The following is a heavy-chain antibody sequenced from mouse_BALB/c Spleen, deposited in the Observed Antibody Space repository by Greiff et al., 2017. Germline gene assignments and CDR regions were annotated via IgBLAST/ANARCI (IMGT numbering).Heavy chain of an antibody. J-gene: IGHJ4*01. D-gene: IGHD1-1*01. V-gene: IGHV1-63*02. CDR2: IYPGGGYT. CDR3: ARLLPPYAMDY. CDR1: GYTFTNYW. Sequence: QVQLQQSGAELVRPGTSVKISCKASGYTFTNYWLGWVKQRPGHGLEWIGDIYPGGGYTNYNEKFKGKATLTADTSSSTAYMQLSSLTSEDSAVYFCARLLPPYAMDYWGQGTSVTVSS.